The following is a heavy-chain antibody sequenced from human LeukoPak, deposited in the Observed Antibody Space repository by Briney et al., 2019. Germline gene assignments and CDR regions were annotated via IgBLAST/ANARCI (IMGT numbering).Heavy chain of an antibody. CDR1: GFTFSSYG. CDR3: TTFEIVVVPAASYFY. CDR2: ISGSGGST. Sequence: GGSLRLSCAASGFTFSSYGMSWVRQAPGKGLEWVSAISGSGGSTYYADSVKGRFTISRDNSKNTLYLQMNSLRAEDTAVYYCTTFEIVVVPAASYFYWGQGTLVTVSS. V-gene: IGHV3-23*01. J-gene: IGHJ4*02. D-gene: IGHD2-2*01.